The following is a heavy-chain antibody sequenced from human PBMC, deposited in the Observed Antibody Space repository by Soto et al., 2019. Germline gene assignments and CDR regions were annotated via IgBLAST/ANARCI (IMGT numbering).Heavy chain of an antibody. CDR1: GFTVSSKY. D-gene: IGHD3-3*01. CDR3: ARSPARSGYLMDV. Sequence: PGGSLRLSCAASGFTVSSKYMSWVRQAPGKGLEWVSLIYTGGTTYYADSVKGRFTISRDNSENTVFLQMNNLRAEDTAVYYCARSPARSGYLMDVWGQGTTVTVSS. V-gene: IGHV3-53*01. CDR2: IYTGGTT. J-gene: IGHJ6*02.